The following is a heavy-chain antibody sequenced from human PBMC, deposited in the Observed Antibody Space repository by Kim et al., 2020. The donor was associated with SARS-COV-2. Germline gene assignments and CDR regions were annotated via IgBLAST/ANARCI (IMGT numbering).Heavy chain of an antibody. CDR2: IYYSGST. CDR3: ARVVAAAVYYFDY. D-gene: IGHD6-13*01. V-gene: IGHV4-59*13. J-gene: IGHJ4*02. Sequence: SETLSLTCTVSGGSISSYYWSWIRQPPGKGLEWIGYIYYSGSTNSNPSLKSRVTISVDTYKNQFSLKLSSVTAADTAVYYCARVVAAAVYYFDYWGQGTLVTVSS. CDR1: GGSISSYY.